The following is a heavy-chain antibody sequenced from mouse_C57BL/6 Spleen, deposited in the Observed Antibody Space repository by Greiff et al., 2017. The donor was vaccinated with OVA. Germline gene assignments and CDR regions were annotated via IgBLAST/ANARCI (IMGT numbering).Heavy chain of an antibody. D-gene: IGHD1-1*01. J-gene: IGHJ4*01. CDR1: GFTFSSYG. CDR3: ARQTVVAEDY. V-gene: IGHV5-6*01. CDR2: ISSGGSYT. Sequence: EVQLQESGGDLVKPGGSLKLSCAASGFTFSSYGMSWVRQTPDKRLEWVATISSGGSYTYYPDSVKGRFTISRDNAKNTLYLQMSSLKSEDTAMYYCARQTVVAEDYWGQGTSVTVSS.